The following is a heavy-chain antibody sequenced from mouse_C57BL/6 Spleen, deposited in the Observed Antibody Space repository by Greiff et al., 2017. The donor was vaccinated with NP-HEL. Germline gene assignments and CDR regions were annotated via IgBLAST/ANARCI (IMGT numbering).Heavy chain of an antibody. CDR1: GYTFTSYW. D-gene: IGHD1-1*01. J-gene: IGHJ4*01. Sequence: QVQLKQPGAELVKPGASVKLSCKASGYTFTSYWMHWVKQRPGQGLEWIGMIHPNSGSTNYNEKFKSKATLTVDKSSSTAYMQLSSLTSEDSAVYYCAIYYYGSSYAMDYWGQGTSVTVSS. V-gene: IGHV1-64*01. CDR3: AIYYYGSSYAMDY. CDR2: IHPNSGST.